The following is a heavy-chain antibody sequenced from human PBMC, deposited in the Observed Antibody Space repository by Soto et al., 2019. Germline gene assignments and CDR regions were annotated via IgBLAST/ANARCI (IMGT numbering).Heavy chain of an antibody. J-gene: IGHJ5*02. CDR3: ARASYDTKGYSLDP. V-gene: IGHV4-30-4*01. D-gene: IGHD2-8*01. CDR2: IYYSGST. Sequence: SETRSLTCTVSGGSISSGDYYWSWIRQPPGKGLEWIGYIYYSGSTYYNPSLKSRVTISVDTSKNQFSLKLSSVTAADTAVYYCARASYDTKGYSLDPWGLGTLVTVSS. CDR1: GGSISSGDYY.